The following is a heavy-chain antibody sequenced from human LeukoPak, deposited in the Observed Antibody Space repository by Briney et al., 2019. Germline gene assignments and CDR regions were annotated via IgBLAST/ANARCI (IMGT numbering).Heavy chain of an antibody. CDR3: ARRLVGATSPYYFDY. V-gene: IGHV1-2*06. CDR1: GYTFTGYY. Sequence: AASVKVSCKASGYTFTGYYMHWVRQAPGQGLEWMGRINPNSGGTNYAQKFQGRVTMTRDTSISTAYMELSSLRSEDTAVYYCARRLVGATSPYYFDYWGQGTLVTVSS. J-gene: IGHJ4*02. CDR2: INPNSGGT. D-gene: IGHD1-26*01.